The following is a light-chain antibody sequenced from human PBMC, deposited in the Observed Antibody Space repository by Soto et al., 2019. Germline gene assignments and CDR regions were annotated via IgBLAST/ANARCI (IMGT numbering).Light chain of an antibody. CDR1: SSDVGGYDY. Sequence: QSVLTQPASMSGSPGQSIPISCTGTSSDVGGYDYVSWYQQHPGIAPKLIIYGVSNRPSGVSNRFSGSKSGNTASLTISGLQAEDEADYYCSSYTSSSTLYVFGTGTKVTVL. CDR3: SSYTSSSTLYV. J-gene: IGLJ1*01. CDR2: GVS. V-gene: IGLV2-14*01.